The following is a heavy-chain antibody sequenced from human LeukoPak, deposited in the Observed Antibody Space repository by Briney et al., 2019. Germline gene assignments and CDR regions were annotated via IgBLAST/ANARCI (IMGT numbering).Heavy chain of an antibody. D-gene: IGHD6-19*01. CDR1: GFPFSSYA. Sequence: GGSLRLSCAASGFPFSSYAMSWVRQAPGRGLEWVSVISGSGGSTHYADSVKGRFTISRDNSKNTLYLQTNSLRAEDTAVYYCAKGESSGWYSAPLGLDFWGQGTPVTVSS. CDR2: ISGSGGST. CDR3: AKGESSGWYSAPLGLDF. V-gene: IGHV3-23*01. J-gene: IGHJ4*02.